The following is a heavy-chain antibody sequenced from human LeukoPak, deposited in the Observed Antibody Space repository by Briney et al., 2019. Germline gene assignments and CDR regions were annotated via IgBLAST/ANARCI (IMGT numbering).Heavy chain of an antibody. CDR3: ARGRMSYDSGGDY. J-gene: IGHJ4*02. D-gene: IGHD5-12*01. CDR1: GYTFTGYY. V-gene: IGHV1-18*04. CDR2: ISAYNGNT. Sequence: ASVKVSCKASGYTFTGYYMHWVRQAPGQGLDWMGWISAYNGNTNYAQKLQGRVTMTTDTSTSTAYMELRSLRSDDTAVYYCARGRMSYDSGGDYWGQGTLVTVSS.